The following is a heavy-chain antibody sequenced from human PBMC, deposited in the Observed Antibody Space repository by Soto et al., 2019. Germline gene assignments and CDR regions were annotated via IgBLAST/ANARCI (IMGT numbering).Heavy chain of an antibody. CDR1: GVTFSSYW. J-gene: IGHJ4*02. CDR2: IKQDGSEK. Sequence: GGALRVSWGAFGVTFSSYWISVGRPAPGKGLEWVANIKQDGSEKYYVDSVKGRFTISRDNAKNSLYLQMNSLRAEDTAVYYCARDCSSSPDFDYRGQRTLVPVSS. V-gene: IGHV3-7*05. D-gene: IGHD2-2*01. CDR3: ARDCSSSPDFDY.